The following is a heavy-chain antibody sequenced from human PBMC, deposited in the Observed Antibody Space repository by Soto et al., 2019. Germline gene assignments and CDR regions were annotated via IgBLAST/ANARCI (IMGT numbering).Heavy chain of an antibody. V-gene: IGHV3-23*01. Sequence: LRLSCGVSGFPFAPSTMSWVRQAPGKGLEWVSTISVSVGSTYSADSVQGRFTVSSDISDNTLFLRMTSLTADDTAVYFCAKRDVPHSTSNAYFYDHWGRGVLVTVSS. D-gene: IGHD2-21*02. CDR2: ISVSVGST. CDR1: GFPFAPST. CDR3: AKRDVPHSTSNAYFYDH. J-gene: IGHJ4*02.